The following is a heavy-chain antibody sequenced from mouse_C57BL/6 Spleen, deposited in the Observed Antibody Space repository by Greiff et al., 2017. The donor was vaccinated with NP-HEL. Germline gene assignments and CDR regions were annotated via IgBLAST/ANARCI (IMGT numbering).Heavy chain of an antibody. CDR2: ISSGSSTI. Sequence: EVQGVESGGGLVKPGGSLKLSCAASGFTFSDYGMHWVRQAPEKGLEWVAYISSGSSTIYYADTVKGRFTISRDNAKNTLFLQMTSLRSEDTAMYYCARPDYGSSYSAMDYWGQGTSVTVSS. CDR1: GFTFSDYG. CDR3: ARPDYGSSYSAMDY. V-gene: IGHV5-17*01. D-gene: IGHD1-1*01. J-gene: IGHJ4*01.